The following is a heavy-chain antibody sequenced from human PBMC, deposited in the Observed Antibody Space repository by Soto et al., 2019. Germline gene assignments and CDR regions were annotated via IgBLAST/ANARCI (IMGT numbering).Heavy chain of an antibody. V-gene: IGHV4-31*03. Sequence: SETLSLTCTVSGGSISSGGYYWSWIRQHPGKGLEWIGYIYYSGRTYYNPSLKSRVTISVDTSKNQFSLKLSSVTAADTAVYYCAGEHHARGYYYYMDVWGKGTTVTVSS. CDR1: GGSISSGGYY. J-gene: IGHJ6*03. CDR3: AGEHHARGYYYYMDV. CDR2: IYYSGRT.